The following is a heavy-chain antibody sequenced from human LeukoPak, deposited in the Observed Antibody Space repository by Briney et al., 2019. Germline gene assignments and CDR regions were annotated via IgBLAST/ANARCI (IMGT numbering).Heavy chain of an antibody. D-gene: IGHD5-18*01. CDR1: GGTFGSYV. V-gene: IGHV1-69*13. CDR2: IIPIFGTA. Sequence: SVKVSCKASGGTFGSYVISWVRQAPGQGLEWMGGIIPIFGTAHYAQKFQGRLTITADESTSTVYMEMSSLRSEGAAMYYCAKEGDTALVTGYFDLWGRGTLVTVSS. CDR3: AKEGDTALVTGYFDL. J-gene: IGHJ2*01.